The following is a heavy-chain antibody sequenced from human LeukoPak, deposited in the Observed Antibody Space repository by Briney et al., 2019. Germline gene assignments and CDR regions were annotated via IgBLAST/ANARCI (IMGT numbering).Heavy chain of an antibody. CDR2: ISSSSSYI. J-gene: IGHJ5*02. D-gene: IGHD6-19*01. CDR3: TKDNRPYSSGWYVDP. Sequence: GGSLRLSCAASGFTFSSYSMNWVRQAPGKGLEWVSSISSSSSYIYYADSVKGRFTISRDNSKNMLYLQMNSLRAEDTAVYYCTKDNRPYSSGWYVDPWGQGSLVTVSS. V-gene: IGHV3-21*04. CDR1: GFTFSSYS.